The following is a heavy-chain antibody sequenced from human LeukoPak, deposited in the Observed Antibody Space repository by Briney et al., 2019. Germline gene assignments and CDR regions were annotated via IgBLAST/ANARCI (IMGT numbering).Heavy chain of an antibody. Sequence: ASVKVSCKASGYTFTSYYMHWVRQAPGQGLEWMGIINPSGGSTSYAQKFQGRVTMTRDTSTSTVYMELSSLRSEDTAVYYCARDLRIMITFGASGPHFDLWGRGTLVTVSS. CDR1: GYTFTSYY. J-gene: IGHJ2*01. V-gene: IGHV1-46*01. CDR2: INPSGGST. D-gene: IGHD3-16*01. CDR3: ARDLRIMITFGASGPHFDL.